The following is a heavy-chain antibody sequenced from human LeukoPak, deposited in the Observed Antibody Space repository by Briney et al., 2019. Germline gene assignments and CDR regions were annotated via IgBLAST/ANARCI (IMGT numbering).Heavy chain of an antibody. J-gene: IGHJ4*02. V-gene: IGHV4-34*01. D-gene: IGHD6-13*01. Sequence: SETLSLTCAAYGGSFSGYYWSWIRQPPGKGLEWIGEINHSGSTNYNPSLKSRVTISVDTSKNQFSLKLSSVTAADTAVYYCARVSSSWAVLDYWGQGTLVTVSS. CDR1: GGSFSGYY. CDR2: INHSGST. CDR3: ARVSSSWAVLDY.